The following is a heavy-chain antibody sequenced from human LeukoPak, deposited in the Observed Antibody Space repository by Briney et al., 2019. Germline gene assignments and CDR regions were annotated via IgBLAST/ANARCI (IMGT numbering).Heavy chain of an antibody. Sequence: GGSLRLSCAASGFTFSNYDMHWVRQAAGKGPEWVSGIGTAGDTYYPASVKGRFTISRENAKNSLYLQMNSLSAGDTAVYYCASSPAYSSSWYAIDNWGQGTLVTVPS. CDR1: GFTFSNYD. V-gene: IGHV3-13*01. J-gene: IGHJ4*02. CDR2: IGTAGDT. D-gene: IGHD6-13*01. CDR3: ASSPAYSSSWYAIDN.